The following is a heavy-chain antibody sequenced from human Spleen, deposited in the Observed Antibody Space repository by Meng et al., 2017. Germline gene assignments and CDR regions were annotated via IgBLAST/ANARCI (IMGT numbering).Heavy chain of an antibody. Sequence: GGPLRLSCGASGFNFGDYQMHWVRQSPGKGLEWISRIVSDGGITNYADSVKGRFTISRDNAKNTLYLQMNSQEADDTAVYYCTRDLGWVLFDYWGQGALVTVYS. D-gene: IGHD3-3*01. CDR3: TRDLGWVLFDY. CDR1: GFNFGDYQ. V-gene: IGHV3-74*01. J-gene: IGHJ4*02. CDR2: IVSDGGIT.